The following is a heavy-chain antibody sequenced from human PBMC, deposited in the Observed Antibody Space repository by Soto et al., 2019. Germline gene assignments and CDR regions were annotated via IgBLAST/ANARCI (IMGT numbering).Heavy chain of an antibody. D-gene: IGHD2-15*01. CDR3: VKQGYTYGLIYWYFDL. CDR1: GFSFSRYA. J-gene: IGHJ2*01. CDR2: LSGSGTDT. Sequence: EVQLLESGGGLVQPGGSLRLSCVASGFSFSRYAMSWVRQAPGRGLEWVAGLSGSGTDTYFADSVQCRITISRDNSKNTVSLELSFVTADDTATYFCVKQGYTYGLIYWYFDLWGRGTLVTVSS. V-gene: IGHV3-23*01.